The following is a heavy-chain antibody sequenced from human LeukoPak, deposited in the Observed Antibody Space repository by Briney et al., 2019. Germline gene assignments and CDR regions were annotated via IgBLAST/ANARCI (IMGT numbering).Heavy chain of an antibody. J-gene: IGHJ4*02. CDR2: ISYDGSNK. D-gene: IGHD3-3*01. CDR1: GFTFSSYS. CDR3: ARDPGDIWSGYRPFDY. Sequence: GGSLRLSCAASGFTFSSYSMNWVRQAPGKGLEWVAVISYDGSNKYYADSVKGRFTISRDNSKNTLYLQMNSLRAEDTAVYYCARDPGDIWSGYRPFDYWGQGTLVTVSS. V-gene: IGHV3-30*03.